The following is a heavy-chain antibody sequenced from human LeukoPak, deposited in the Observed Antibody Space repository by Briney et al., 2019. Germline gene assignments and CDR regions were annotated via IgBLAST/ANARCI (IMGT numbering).Heavy chain of an antibody. CDR1: EFSFDSST. Sequence: PGGSLRLSCVASEFSFDSSTMSWVRQAAGKGLEWVAKMKEDGSDENYVDSVKGRFTISRDNAKNSLYLQMNSLRPEDTAVYFCVVGGAGGGYFPHWGQGSLVIASS. J-gene: IGHJ1*01. CDR2: MKEDGSDE. V-gene: IGHV3-7*01. D-gene: IGHD3-16*01. CDR3: VVGGAGGGYFPH.